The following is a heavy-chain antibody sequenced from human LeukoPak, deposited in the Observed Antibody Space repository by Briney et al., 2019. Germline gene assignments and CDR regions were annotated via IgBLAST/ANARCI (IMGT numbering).Heavy chain of an antibody. CDR1: GYTFTSYG. V-gene: IGHV1-69*13. J-gene: IGHJ4*02. CDR3: ARTPWNGPFDY. Sequence: ASVKVSCKASGYTFTSYGISWVRQAPGQGLEWMGGIIPIFGTANYAQKFQGRVTITADESTSTAYMELSSLRSEDTAVYYCARTPWNGPFDYWGQGTLVTVSS. CDR2: IIPIFGTA. D-gene: IGHD1-1*01.